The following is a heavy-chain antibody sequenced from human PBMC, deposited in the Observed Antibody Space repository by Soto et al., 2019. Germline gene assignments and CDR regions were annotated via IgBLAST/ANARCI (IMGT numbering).Heavy chain of an antibody. D-gene: IGHD6-19*01. J-gene: IGHJ5*02. V-gene: IGHV3-49*03. CDR1: GFTFGDYA. Sequence: PGGSLRLSCTASGFTFGDYAMSWFRQAPGKGLEWVGFIRSKAYGGTTEYAASVKGRFIISRDDSKSIAYLQMNSQKTEDTAVYYCTKSDSSGWYGSSWGQGTLVTSPQ. CDR3: TKSDSSGWYGSS. CDR2: IRSKAYGGTT.